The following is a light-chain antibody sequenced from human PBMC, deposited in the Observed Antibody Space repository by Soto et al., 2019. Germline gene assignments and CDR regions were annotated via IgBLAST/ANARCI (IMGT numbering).Light chain of an antibody. CDR2: SNN. Sequence: QSVLTQPPSASGTPGQRVSISCYGSSSNVGSNAVNWYQQLPGTAPQLLIYSNNQRPSGVPDRFSGSKSGTSASLAISGLQSEDEADYYCAAWDDSLIGVIFGGGTKLTVL. CDR1: SSNVGSNA. V-gene: IGLV1-44*01. CDR3: AAWDDSLIGVI. J-gene: IGLJ2*01.